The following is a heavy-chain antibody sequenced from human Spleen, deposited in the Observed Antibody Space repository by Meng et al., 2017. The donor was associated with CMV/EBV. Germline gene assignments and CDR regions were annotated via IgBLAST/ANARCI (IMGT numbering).Heavy chain of an antibody. Sequence: GDSINRNDNYWGWIRQPPGKGLEWIGYIYSTGTSYYNPSLKSRVAISVQTSRNQFSLKLSSATAADTAVYYCAGGVDSGDYGGRVDYWGQGTLVTVSS. V-gene: IGHV4-39*07. CDR1: GDSINRNDNY. D-gene: IGHD4-17*01. CDR2: IYSTGTS. CDR3: AGGVDSGDYGGRVDY. J-gene: IGHJ4*02.